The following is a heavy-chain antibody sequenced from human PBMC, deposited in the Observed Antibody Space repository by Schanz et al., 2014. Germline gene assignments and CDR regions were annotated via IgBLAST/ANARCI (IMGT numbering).Heavy chain of an antibody. CDR2: INPNTGGT. D-gene: IGHD6-13*01. CDR1: GGTFSSYS. CDR3: ARDGVDAAAGGNY. Sequence: QVQLVQSGAEVKKPGSSVKVSCKASGGTFSSYSISWVRQAPGQGLEWMGRINPNTGGTNFAQKFQGRVTMTRDTSTSTVYMELSSLRSEDTAVYYCARDGVDAAAGGNYWGQGTLVTVSS. V-gene: IGHV1-69*08. J-gene: IGHJ4*02.